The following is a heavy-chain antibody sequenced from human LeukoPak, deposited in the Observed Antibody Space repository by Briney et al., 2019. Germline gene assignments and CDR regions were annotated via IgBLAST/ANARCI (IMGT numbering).Heavy chain of an antibody. Sequence: GGSLRLSCAASGFTFSNFWMSWVRQAPGRGLECVANIKQDGSEKNYVDSVKRRFTISRDNAENSLSLQMNSLRAEDTAIYFCARDGRYGAGTSDYWGQGALVTVSS. CDR1: GFTFSNFW. J-gene: IGHJ4*02. CDR2: IKQDGSEK. V-gene: IGHV3-7*01. CDR3: ARDGRYGAGTSDY. D-gene: IGHD3-10*01.